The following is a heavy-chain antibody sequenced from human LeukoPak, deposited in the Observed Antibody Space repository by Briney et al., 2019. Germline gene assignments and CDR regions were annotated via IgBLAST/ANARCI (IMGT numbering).Heavy chain of an antibody. CDR3: ARAGAYYDILTGRERRIIHDYYMDV. J-gene: IGHJ6*03. CDR2: INPNSGGT. Sequence: ASLKVSCKASGYTFTGDYMHWVRQAPGQGLECIGQINPNSGGTKSAQKFQGRDTMFRETTISTDYTGSRRLRSDQTAVYYCARAGAYYDILTGRERRIIHDYYMDVWGKGTTVTVSS. V-gene: IGHV1-2*06. D-gene: IGHD3-9*01. CDR1: GYTFTGDY.